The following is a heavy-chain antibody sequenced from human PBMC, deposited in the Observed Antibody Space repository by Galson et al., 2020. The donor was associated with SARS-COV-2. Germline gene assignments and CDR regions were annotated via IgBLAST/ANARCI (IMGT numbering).Heavy chain of an antibody. V-gene: IGHV4-39*01. CDR1: RDSIINSSYY. J-gene: IGHJ5*02. CDR3: ATLALGANSGAEFGP. Sequence: SQTLSLTCTVSRDSIINSSYYWGWIRQPPGKGMEWMPRIYYSGTTFYNPSLKTRASMAEDTAKNQFSLKLRSVTAADTAVCYCATLALGANSGAEFGPRGQGTLVIVSS. D-gene: IGHD5-12*01. CDR2: IYYSGTT.